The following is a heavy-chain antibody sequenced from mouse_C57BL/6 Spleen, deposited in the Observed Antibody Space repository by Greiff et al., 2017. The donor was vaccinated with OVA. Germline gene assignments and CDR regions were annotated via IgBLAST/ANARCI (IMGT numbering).Heavy chain of an antibody. J-gene: IGHJ2*01. CDR2: IDPSDSET. V-gene: IGHV1-52*01. D-gene: IGHD2-5*01. CDR1: GYTFTSYW. CDR3: ARWDYSNYFDY. Sequence: VQLQQPGAELVRPGSSVKLSCKASGYTFTSYWMHWVKQRPIQGLEWIGNIDPSDSETHYNQKFKDKATLTVDKSSSTAYMQLSSLTSEDSAVYYCARWDYSNYFDYWGQGTTLTVSS.